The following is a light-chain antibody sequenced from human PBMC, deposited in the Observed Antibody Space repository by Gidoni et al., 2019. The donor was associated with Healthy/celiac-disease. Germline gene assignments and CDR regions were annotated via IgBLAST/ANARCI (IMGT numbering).Light chain of an antibody. CDR1: NIGSKS. Sequence: SYVLTQPPPVPVAPGKPARITCGGNNIGSKSVHWYQQKPGQAPVLVSYYDSDRPSGIPERFSGSNSGNTATLTISRVEAGDEADYYCQVWDSSSDHPVFGGGTKLTVL. CDR3: QVWDSSSDHPV. CDR2: YDS. J-gene: IGLJ2*01. V-gene: IGLV3-21*04.